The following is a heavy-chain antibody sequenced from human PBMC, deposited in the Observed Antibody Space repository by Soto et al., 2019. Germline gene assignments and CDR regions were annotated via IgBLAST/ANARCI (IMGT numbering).Heavy chain of an antibody. Sequence: GGSLRLSCAASGFTFSSYAMSWVRQAPGKGLEWVSAISGSGGSTYYADSVKGRFTISRDNSKNTLYLQMNSLRAEDTAVYYCAKGISASPVGWPGYWGQGTLVTVSS. CDR3: AKGISASPVGWPGY. CDR1: GFTFSSYA. D-gene: IGHD3-3*02. J-gene: IGHJ4*02. CDR2: ISGSGGST. V-gene: IGHV3-23*01.